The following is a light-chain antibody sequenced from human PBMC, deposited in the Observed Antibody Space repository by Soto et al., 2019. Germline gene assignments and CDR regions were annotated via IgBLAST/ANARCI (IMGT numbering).Light chain of an antibody. V-gene: IGKV1-27*01. J-gene: IGKJ3*01. CDR3: QKYSSVPV. Sequence: DIQMTQSPTSLSASVGDRVTITCRASRDVRSFVAWYQQKPGKAPKLLIYAASTLQSGVPSRFSGSGSGTDFTLTINSLQPEDVATYSSQKYSSVPVFGPGTKVEIK. CDR2: AAS. CDR1: RDVRSF.